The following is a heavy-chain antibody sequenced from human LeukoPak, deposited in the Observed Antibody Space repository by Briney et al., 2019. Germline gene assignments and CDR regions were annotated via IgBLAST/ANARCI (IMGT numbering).Heavy chain of an antibody. J-gene: IGHJ4*02. Sequence: ASVTLSFTASGSTFTAYYIHWGRQAPGQGLGWMGWTNPNGGSTNYAQKLQGRVTMTRDTSISTAYMELSRLTSDDTAVYYCAKNVPYSSVRYPDYWGQGTLVTVS. V-gene: IGHV1-2*02. CDR3: AKNVPYSSVRYPDY. D-gene: IGHD6-19*01. CDR1: GSTFTAYY. CDR2: TNPNGGST.